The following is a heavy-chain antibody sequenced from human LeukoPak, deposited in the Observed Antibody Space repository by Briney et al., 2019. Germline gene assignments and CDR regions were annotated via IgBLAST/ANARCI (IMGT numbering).Heavy chain of an antibody. CDR1: GYAFVNYA. D-gene: IGHD2-21*02. J-gene: IGHJ4*02. CDR3: ARSNNDGDFLGVGFDY. Sequence: ASVKVSCKTSGYAFVNYAINWVRQAPGQGLEWMGWINTNTGNPTYAQGFTGRFVFSLDTSVSTTYLQISSLETEDTAIYYCARSNNDGDFLGVGFDYWGQGALVTVSS. CDR2: INTNTGNP. V-gene: IGHV7-4-1*02.